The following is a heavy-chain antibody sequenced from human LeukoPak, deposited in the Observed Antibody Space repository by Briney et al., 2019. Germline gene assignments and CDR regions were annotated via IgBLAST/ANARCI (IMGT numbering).Heavy chain of an antibody. V-gene: IGHV3-23*01. CDR3: AKGGGYSSSSLAYFDY. CDR1: GFTFSSYG. Sequence: GGSLRLSCAASGFTFSSYGMSWVRQAPGKGLEWVSAISGSGGSTYYADSVKGRFTISRDNSKNTLYLQMNSLRAEDTAVYYCAKGGGYSSSSLAYFDYWGQGTLVTVSS. D-gene: IGHD6-6*01. CDR2: ISGSGGST. J-gene: IGHJ4*02.